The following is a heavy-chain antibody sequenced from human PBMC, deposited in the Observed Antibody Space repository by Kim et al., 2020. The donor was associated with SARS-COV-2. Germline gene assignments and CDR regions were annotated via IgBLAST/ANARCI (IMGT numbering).Heavy chain of an antibody. D-gene: IGHD2-15*01. CDR1: GYSFTSYW. V-gene: IGHV5-51*01. CDR3: ARRPHYCSGGRCYDWFDP. CDR2: IYPGDSDT. Sequence: GESLKISCKGSGYSFTSYWIGWVRQMPGKGLEWMGIIYPGDSDTRYSPSFQGQVTISADKSISTAYLQWSSLKASDTAMYYCARRPHYCSGGRCYDWFDPWGQGTLVTVSS. J-gene: IGHJ5*02.